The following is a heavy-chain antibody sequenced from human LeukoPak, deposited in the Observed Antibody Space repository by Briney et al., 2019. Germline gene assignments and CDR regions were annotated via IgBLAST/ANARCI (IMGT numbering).Heavy chain of an antibody. CDR3: ARDAYYYDSSGYYGFGVDY. D-gene: IGHD3-22*01. CDR2: INPNSGGT. V-gene: IGHV1-2*06. J-gene: IGHJ4*02. CDR1: GYTFTGYY. Sequence: ASVKVSCKASGYTFTGYYMHWVRQAPGQGLEWMGRINPNSGGTNYAQKFQGRVTMTRDTSISTAYMELSRLRSDDTAVYYCARDAYYYDSSGYYGFGVDYWGQGTLVTVSS.